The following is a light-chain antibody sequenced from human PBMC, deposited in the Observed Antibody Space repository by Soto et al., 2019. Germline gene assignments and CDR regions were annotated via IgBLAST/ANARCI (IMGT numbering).Light chain of an antibody. V-gene: IGLV2-14*01. CDR1: STDVGSHNY. CDR2: EVN. J-gene: IGLJ2*01. CDR3: SSYRTNNTVV. Sequence: QSALTQAASVSDSPGQSISLSCGGTSTDVGSHNYVSWYQQHPGKAPKLIIFEVNNRPSGVSHRFYGSKSGNTASLTISDLQGEDEADYYCSSYRTNNTVVFGGGTKLTVL.